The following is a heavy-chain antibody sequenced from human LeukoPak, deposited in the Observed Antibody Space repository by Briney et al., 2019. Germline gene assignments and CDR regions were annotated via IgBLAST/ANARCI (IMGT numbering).Heavy chain of an antibody. Sequence: SETLSLTCAVSGGSIITNSYNWGWIRQPPGKGLEWIGSIHYSGSTYDNPSLKSRVTLSVDTSKNQFSLKLSSVTAADTAVYYCARVRPDDSSGYYFDYYYMDVWGKGTTVTVSS. J-gene: IGHJ6*03. CDR3: ARVRPDDSSGYYFDYYYMDV. D-gene: IGHD3-22*01. V-gene: IGHV4-39*07. CDR2: IHYSGST. CDR1: GGSIITNSYN.